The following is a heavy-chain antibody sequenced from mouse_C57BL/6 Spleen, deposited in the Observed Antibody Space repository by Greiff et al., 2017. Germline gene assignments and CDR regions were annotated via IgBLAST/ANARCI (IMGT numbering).Heavy chain of an antibody. Sequence: EVKLQQSGPVLVKPGASVKMSCKASGYTFTDYYMNWVKQSHGKSLEWIGVINPYNGGTSYNQKFKGKATLTVDKSSSTAYMELNSLTSEDSAVYYCARRELGENYYAMDYWGQGTSVTVSS. CDR2: INPYNGGT. J-gene: IGHJ4*01. CDR1: GYTFTDYY. D-gene: IGHD4-1*01. CDR3: ARRELGENYYAMDY. V-gene: IGHV1-19*01.